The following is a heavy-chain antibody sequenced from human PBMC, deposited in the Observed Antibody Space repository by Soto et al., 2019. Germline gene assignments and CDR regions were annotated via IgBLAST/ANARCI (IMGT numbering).Heavy chain of an antibody. CDR3: AGEYDHDAFDI. CDR2: ISYDGSNK. CDR1: GFTFSSYA. Sequence: QVQLVESGGGVVQPGRSLRLSCAASGFTFSSYAMHWVRQAPGKGLEWVAVISYDGSNKYYAVSVKGRFTISRDNTKNTLYLQMNSLIAEDTAVYYCAGEYDHDAFDIWGQGTMVTVSS. V-gene: IGHV3-30-3*01. J-gene: IGHJ3*02. D-gene: IGHD3-16*01.